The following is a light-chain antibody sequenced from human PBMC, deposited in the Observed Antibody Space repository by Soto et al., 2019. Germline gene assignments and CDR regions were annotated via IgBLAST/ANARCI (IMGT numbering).Light chain of an antibody. CDR2: EGT. CDR3: SSYAGRVV. CDR1: SRDVGSYNL. V-gene: IGLV2-23*01. J-gene: IGLJ2*01. Sequence: QSALTQPASVSGSPGQSITISCTGTSRDVGSYNLVSWYQQHPGKAPKLMIYEGTNPPSGVSNRFSGSKSGNTASLTISGLQAEDEAYYHCSSYAGRVVFGGGTKLTVL.